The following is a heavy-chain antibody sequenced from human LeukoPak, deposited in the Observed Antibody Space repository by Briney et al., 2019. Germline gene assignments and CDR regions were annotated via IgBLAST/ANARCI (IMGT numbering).Heavy chain of an antibody. D-gene: IGHD3-3*01. Sequence: SETLSLTCAVYGGSFSGYYWSWIRQPPGKGLEWIGEINHSGSTNYNPSLKSRVTISVDTSKNQFSLKLSSVTAADTAVYYCARGQAPDFWSSYYIYDAFDIWGQGTMVTVSS. CDR1: GGSFSGYY. CDR3: ARGQAPDFWSSYYIYDAFDI. J-gene: IGHJ3*02. CDR2: INHSGST. V-gene: IGHV4-34*01.